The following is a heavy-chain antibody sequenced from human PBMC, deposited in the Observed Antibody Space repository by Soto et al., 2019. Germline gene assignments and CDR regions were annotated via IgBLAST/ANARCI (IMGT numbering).Heavy chain of an antibody. CDR1: GGTFSSYA. CDR3: ARDTNYYDRSGYSTPFEY. D-gene: IGHD3-22*01. J-gene: IGHJ4*02. CDR2: IIPIFGTA. Sequence: SVKVSCKASGGTFSSYAISWVRQAPGQGLEWIGGIIPIFGTANYAQKFQGRVTITADESTSTAYMELSSLRSEDTAVYYCARDTNYYDRSGYSTPFEYWGQGTLV. V-gene: IGHV1-69*13.